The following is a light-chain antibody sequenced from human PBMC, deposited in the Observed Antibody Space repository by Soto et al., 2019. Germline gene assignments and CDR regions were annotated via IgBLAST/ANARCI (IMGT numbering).Light chain of an antibody. CDR3: QQYNNWPPRT. V-gene: IGKV3-15*01. J-gene: IGKJ1*01. Sequence: EIVMTQSPATLSVSPGERATLSCRASQSVSSNLAWYLQKPGQAPRLLIYGASTRATGIPARFSGSGSGTEFTLTISSLQSEDFAVYYCQQYNNWPPRTFGQGTKVDIK. CDR2: GAS. CDR1: QSVSSN.